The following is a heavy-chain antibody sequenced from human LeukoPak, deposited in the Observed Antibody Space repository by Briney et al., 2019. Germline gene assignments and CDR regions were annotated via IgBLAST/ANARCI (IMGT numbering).Heavy chain of an antibody. CDR2: INESGGRT. V-gene: IGHV3-23*01. Sequence: GGSLRLSCAASGFTFSSNAMSWVRQAPGKGLEWVSSINESGGRTVYADSVKGRFTISRDNSKNTLYLQMNSLRAEDTAVYYCAKRLAALGYFDNWGQGTLVTVSS. J-gene: IGHJ4*02. CDR1: GFTFSSNA. D-gene: IGHD6-13*01. CDR3: AKRLAALGYFDN.